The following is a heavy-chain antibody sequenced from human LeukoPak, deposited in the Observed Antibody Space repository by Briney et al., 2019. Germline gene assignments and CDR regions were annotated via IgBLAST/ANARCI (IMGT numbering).Heavy chain of an antibody. Sequence: SETLSLTCTVSGGSISSSTYYGDWIRQPPGKGLGWIGSIHYSGSTYYNPSPKSRVTISVDTSKNQFSLRLSSVTAADTAVYSCARRACSGGSCYSQRGAFDIWGQGTMVTVSS. CDR3: ARRACSGGSCYSQRGAFDI. CDR1: GGSISSSTYY. CDR2: IHYSGST. D-gene: IGHD2-15*01. V-gene: IGHV4-39*07. J-gene: IGHJ3*02.